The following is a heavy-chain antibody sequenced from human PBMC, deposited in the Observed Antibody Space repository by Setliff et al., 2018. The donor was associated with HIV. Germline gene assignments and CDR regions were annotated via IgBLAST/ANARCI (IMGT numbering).Heavy chain of an antibody. CDR1: GYDFTTNW. D-gene: IGHD6-13*01. J-gene: IGHJ5*01. CDR3: ARVFSAGWFDS. CDR2: IRPADSDT. V-gene: IGHV5-51*01. Sequence: PGESLTISCKTSGYDFTTNWVGWVRQMPGKGLEWMGIIRPADSDTRVNPSFQGHVTISADKSISTTYLQWSSLRASDTAMYYCARVFSAGWFDSWGQGTLVTVS.